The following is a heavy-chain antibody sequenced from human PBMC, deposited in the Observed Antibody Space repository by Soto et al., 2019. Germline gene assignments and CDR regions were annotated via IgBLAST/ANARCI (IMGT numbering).Heavy chain of an antibody. CDR2: ITGGSGFT. V-gene: IGHV3-23*01. J-gene: IGHJ4*02. D-gene: IGHD1-26*01. CDR1: GFTFSTFA. CDR3: AKSGPTNYFDF. Sequence: GGSLRLSCAASGFTFSTFAMSWVRQAPGKGLEWVSGITGGSGFTFYADSVKGRFTISRDDSENTLFLQMSSLRAEDTAKYYCAKSGPTNYFDFWGQGTLVTVSS.